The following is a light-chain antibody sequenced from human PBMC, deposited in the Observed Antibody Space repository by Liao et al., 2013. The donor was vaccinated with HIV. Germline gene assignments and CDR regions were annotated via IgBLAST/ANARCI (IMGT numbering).Light chain of an antibody. Sequence: SYELTQPPSVSVPPGQTASITCSGDKLGDKYAYWYQQKPGQSPVLVIYQDSKRPSGIPERFSGSNSGNXVTLTIRGAQAMDEGDYYCQAWDSNEVIFGGGTKLSVL. CDR3: QAWDSNEVI. V-gene: IGLV3-1*01. J-gene: IGLJ2*01. CDR2: QDS. CDR1: KLGDKY.